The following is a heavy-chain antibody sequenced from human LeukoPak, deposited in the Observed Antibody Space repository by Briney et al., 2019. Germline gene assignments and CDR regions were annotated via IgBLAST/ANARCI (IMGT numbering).Heavy chain of an antibody. CDR1: GFTFSSYA. CDR3: AKLLYGDYVNYFDY. D-gene: IGHD4-17*01. J-gene: IGHJ4*02. CDR2: ISGSGGST. V-gene: IGHV3-23*01. Sequence: PGGSLRLSCAASGFTFSSYAMTWVRQAPGKGLEWVSAISGSGGSTYYADSVKGRFTISRDNSKNTLYLQMNSLRAEDTAVYYCAKLLYGDYVNYFDYWGQGTLVTVSS.